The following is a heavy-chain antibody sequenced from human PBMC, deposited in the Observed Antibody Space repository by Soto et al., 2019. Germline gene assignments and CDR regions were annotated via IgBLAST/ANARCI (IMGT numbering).Heavy chain of an antibody. J-gene: IGHJ2*01. D-gene: IGHD5-12*01. Sequence: QVQLVQSGAEVKKPGASVKVSCKASGFTFTSYDINWVRQATGQGLEWMGWMNPDTGNTGSAQKFQGRVTMTRNTSISTAYMELSSLRSEDTAVYYCARGRVGWVPLHFWDFGLWGRGTLVTVSS. CDR3: ARGRVGWVPLHFWDFGL. V-gene: IGHV1-8*01. CDR1: GFTFTSYD. CDR2: MNPDTGNT.